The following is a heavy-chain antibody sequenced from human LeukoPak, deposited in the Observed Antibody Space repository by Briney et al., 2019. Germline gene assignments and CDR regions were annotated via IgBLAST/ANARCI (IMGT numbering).Heavy chain of an antibody. CDR1: GGSISSYY. V-gene: IGHV4-59*01. D-gene: IGHD3-10*01. J-gene: IGHJ4*02. CDR3: ARATRGVDY. CDR2: IYYSGRT. Sequence: SETLSLTCTVSGGSISSYYWSWIRQPPGKGLEWIGYIYYSGRTNYNPSLKSRVTISVDTSKNQFSLKLSSVTAAVTAVYYCARATRGVDYWGQGTLVTVSS.